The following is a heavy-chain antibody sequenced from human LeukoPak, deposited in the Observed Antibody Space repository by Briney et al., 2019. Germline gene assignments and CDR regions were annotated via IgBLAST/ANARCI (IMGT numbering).Heavy chain of an antibody. CDR3: AKADYYDSSGPEIN. CDR2: IWYDGSNK. V-gene: IGHV3-33*06. CDR1: GFTFSSYG. Sequence: GGSLRLSCAASGFTFSSYGMHWVRQAPGKGLEWVAVIWYDGSNKYYADSVKGRFTISRDNSKNTLYLQMNSLRAEDTAVYYCAKADYYDSSGPEINWGQGTPVTVSS. D-gene: IGHD3-22*01. J-gene: IGHJ4*02.